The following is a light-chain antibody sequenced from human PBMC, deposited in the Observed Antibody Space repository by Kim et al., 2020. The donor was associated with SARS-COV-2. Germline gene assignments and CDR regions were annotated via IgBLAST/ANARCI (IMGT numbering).Light chain of an antibody. J-gene: IGLJ2*01. V-gene: IGLV2-8*01. CDR3: SSYAGSNNFVV. Sequence: AVTISCTGTSSDVGGYNYVSWYQQHPGKAHKLMIYEVSKRPSGVPDRFSGSKSGNTASLTVSGLQAEDEADYYCSSYAGSNNFVVFGGGTQLTVL. CDR1: SSDVGGYNY. CDR2: EVS.